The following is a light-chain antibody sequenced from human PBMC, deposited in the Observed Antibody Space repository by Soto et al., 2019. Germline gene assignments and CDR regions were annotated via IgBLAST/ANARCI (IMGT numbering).Light chain of an antibody. CDR1: KSDIGIYDF. V-gene: IGLV2-8*01. J-gene: IGLJ1*01. CDR2: EVV. Sequence: QSVLTQPPSASGSPGQSVTISYTGSKSDIGIYDFVSWYQHHPGKAPRLIIYEVVQRPSGVPDRFSGSKSGNTASLTVSGLQAADEADYFCKSYAGRNTYVFGTGTKLTVL. CDR3: KSYAGRNTYV.